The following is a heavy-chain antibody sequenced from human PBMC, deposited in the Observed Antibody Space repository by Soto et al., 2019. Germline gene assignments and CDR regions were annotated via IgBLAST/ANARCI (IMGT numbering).Heavy chain of an antibody. V-gene: IGHV1-2*02. CDR2: INPNSGDT. Sequence: ASGKVSCKASGYTFTGYYVHWVRQAPGQGLEWMGWINPNSGDTYLAQRFQGRVTMNRDTSIGTAYMELRALTSDDTAEYYCAKGGAIVAADTRVYLYNAMEVWGQETTCTVSS. D-gene: IGHD1-26*01. CDR1: GYTFTGYY. J-gene: IGHJ6*01. CDR3: AKGGAIVAADTRVYLYNAMEV.